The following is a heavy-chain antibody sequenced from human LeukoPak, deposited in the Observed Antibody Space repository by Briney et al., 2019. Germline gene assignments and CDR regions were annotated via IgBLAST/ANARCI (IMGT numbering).Heavy chain of an antibody. CDR2: IYHSGST. J-gene: IGHJ4*02. CDR3: ARDVSGGNLDY. CDR1: GGSISSGGYY. Sequence: SETLSLTCTVSGGSISSGGYYWSWIWQPPGKGLEWIGYIYHSGSTYYNPSLKSRVTISVDRSKNQFSLKLSSVTAADTAVYYCARDVSGGNLDYWGQGTLVTVSS. V-gene: IGHV4-30-2*01. D-gene: IGHD4-23*01.